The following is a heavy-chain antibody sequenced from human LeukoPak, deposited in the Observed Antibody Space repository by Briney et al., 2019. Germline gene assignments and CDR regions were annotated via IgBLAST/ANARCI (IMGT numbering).Heavy chain of an antibody. CDR1: GYSFTAYY. CDR2: INPNSGGT. CDR3: ARSPRSLTGENFDY. V-gene: IGHV1-2*02. J-gene: IGHJ4*02. Sequence: ASVKVSCKASGYSFTAYYMHWVRQAPGQGLEWMGWINPNSGGTNYAQKFQGRVTMTRDTSITTAYMEMSRLRSDDTALYYCARSPRSLTGENFDYWGQGTLVTVSS. D-gene: IGHD3-9*01.